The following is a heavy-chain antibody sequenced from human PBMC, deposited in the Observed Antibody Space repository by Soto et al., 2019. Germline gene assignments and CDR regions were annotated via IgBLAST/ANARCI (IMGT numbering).Heavy chain of an antibody. CDR2: IYYTGNA. V-gene: IGHV4-39*01. J-gene: IGHJ4*02. CDR3: ARYFYTWPGLDY. D-gene: IGHD3-16*01. CDR1: GGSINNGGID. Sequence: SECLSLASTVSGGSINNGGIDWGWIRQLPGKGQEWIGTIYYTGNAYYNPSLYSRVTISLDTSKNQFSLELSSVTAADTAVYYCARYFYTWPGLDYWGQGALVTVSS.